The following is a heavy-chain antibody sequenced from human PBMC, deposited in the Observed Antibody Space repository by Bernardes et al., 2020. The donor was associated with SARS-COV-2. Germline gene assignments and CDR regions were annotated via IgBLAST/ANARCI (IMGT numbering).Heavy chain of an antibody. D-gene: IGHD6-13*01. J-gene: IGHJ5*02. CDR1: GFTFSSYV. V-gene: IGHV3-49*04. CDR3: TRVLEQQLVRDNWFDP. CDR2: IRSKAYGGTT. Sequence: GGSLRLSCAASGFTFSSYVMSWVRQAPGKGLEWVGFIRSKAYGGTTEYAASVKGRFTISRDDSKSIAYLQMNSLKTEDTAVYYCTRVLEQQLVRDNWFDPWGQGTLVTVSS.